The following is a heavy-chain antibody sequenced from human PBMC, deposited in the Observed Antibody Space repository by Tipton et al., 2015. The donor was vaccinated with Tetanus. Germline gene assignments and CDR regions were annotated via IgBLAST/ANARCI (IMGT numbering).Heavy chain of an antibody. Sequence: TLSLTCTVSGGSISSSSYYWGWIRQPPGKGLEWIGSIYYSGSTYYNPSLKSRVTISVDTSKNQFSLKLSSVTAADTAVYYCAKDRLRATVTLIGYWGQGPLVTVSS. D-gene: IGHD4-17*01. CDR3: AKDRLRATVTLIGY. J-gene: IGHJ4*02. CDR2: IYYSGST. V-gene: IGHV4-39*02. CDR1: GGSISSSSYY.